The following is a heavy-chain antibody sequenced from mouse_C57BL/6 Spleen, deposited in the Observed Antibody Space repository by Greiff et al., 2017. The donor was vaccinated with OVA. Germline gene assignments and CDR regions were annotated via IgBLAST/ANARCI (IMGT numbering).Heavy chain of an antibody. CDR3: ASSFYYGSSKGYYFDY. V-gene: IGHV1-61*01. J-gene: IGHJ2*01. D-gene: IGHD1-1*01. CDR1: GYTFTSYW. Sequence: VQLQQPGAELVRPGSSVKLSCKASGYTFTSYWMDWVKQRPGQGLEWIGNIYPSDSETHYNQKFKDKATLTVDKSSSTAYMQLSSLTSEDSAVYYCASSFYYGSSKGYYFDYWGQGTTLTVSS. CDR2: IYPSDSET.